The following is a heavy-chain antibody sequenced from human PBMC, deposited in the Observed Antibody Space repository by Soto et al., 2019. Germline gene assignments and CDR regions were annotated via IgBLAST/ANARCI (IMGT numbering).Heavy chain of an antibody. CDR1: GFPFSFYS. D-gene: IGHD1-1*01. Sequence: PGGSLRLSCAASGFPFSFYSMNWVRQAPGKGLEWISYITSTSSAINYADSVRGRFTISRDNAMRSLLLHMNSLRDEDTAVYYCARDGKGAAYTHGPYYFDYWGQGALVPVSS. CDR2: ITSTSSAI. CDR3: ARDGKGAAYTHGPYYFDY. J-gene: IGHJ4*02. V-gene: IGHV3-48*02.